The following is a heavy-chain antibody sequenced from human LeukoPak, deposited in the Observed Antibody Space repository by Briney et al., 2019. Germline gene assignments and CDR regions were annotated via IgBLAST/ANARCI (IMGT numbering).Heavy chain of an antibody. Sequence: SVKVSCKASGGTFSSYAISWVRQAPGQGLEWMGGIIPIFGTANYAQKFQGRVTITADKSTSTAYMELSSLRSEDTAVYYCARAPAMILVADFDYWGQGTLVTVSS. D-gene: IGHD3-22*01. J-gene: IGHJ4*02. CDR1: GGTFSSYA. V-gene: IGHV1-69*06. CDR3: ARAPAMILVADFDY. CDR2: IIPIFGTA.